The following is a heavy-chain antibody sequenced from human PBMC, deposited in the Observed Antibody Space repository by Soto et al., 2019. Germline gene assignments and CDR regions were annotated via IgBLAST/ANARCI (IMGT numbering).Heavy chain of an antibody. CDR1: GGTFSSYA. CDR3: ARCDSNSGYFDY. V-gene: IGHV1-69*13. D-gene: IGHD1-1*01. Sequence: SVKVSCKASGGTFSSYAISWVRPAPGQGLEWMGGIIPIFGTANYAQKFQGRVTITADESTSTAYMELRSLRSEDTAVYYCARCDSNSGYFDYWGQGTLVTVSS. J-gene: IGHJ4*02. CDR2: IIPIFGTA.